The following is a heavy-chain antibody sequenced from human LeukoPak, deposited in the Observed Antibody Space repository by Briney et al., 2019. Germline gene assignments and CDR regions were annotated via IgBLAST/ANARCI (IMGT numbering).Heavy chain of an antibody. J-gene: IGHJ2*01. CDR3: ARGEMTTVTTAYFDL. Sequence: SETLSLTCTVSGGSISSGGYYWSWIRQHPGKGLEWIGYIYYSGSTYYNPSLKSRVTISVDTSKNQFSLKLSSVTAADTAVYYCARGEMTTVTTAYFDLWGRGTLVTVSS. V-gene: IGHV4-31*03. CDR1: GGSISSGGYY. D-gene: IGHD4-17*01. CDR2: IYYSGST.